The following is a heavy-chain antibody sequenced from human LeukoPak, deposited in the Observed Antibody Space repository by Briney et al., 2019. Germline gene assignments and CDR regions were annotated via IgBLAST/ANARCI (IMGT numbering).Heavy chain of an antibody. CDR3: ARDYDILTGPGDY. Sequence: SETLSLTCAVYGGSFSGYYWSWIRQPPGKGLEWIGEINHSGSTNYNPSLKSRVTISVDTSKNQFSLKLSSVTAADTAVYYCARDYDILTGPGDYWGQGTLVTVSS. CDR2: INHSGST. CDR1: GGSFSGYY. D-gene: IGHD3-9*01. V-gene: IGHV4-34*01. J-gene: IGHJ4*02.